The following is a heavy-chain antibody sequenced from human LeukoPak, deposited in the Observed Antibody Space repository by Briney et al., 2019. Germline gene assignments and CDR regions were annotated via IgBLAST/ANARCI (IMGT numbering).Heavy chain of an antibody. V-gene: IGHV3-9*01. CDR3: PRVLVFIDY. J-gene: IGHJ4*02. D-gene: IGHD3-22*01. CDR2: ISWNSVYI. CDR1: GFTFHGYA. Sequence: VKSLRLSCAASGFTFHGYAMHWVRQAPGKGLEWVSGISWNSVYIGYGDSVRGRVTITRDNAKNFLYLQMDSLRDEDTALYYCPRVLVFIDYWGQGTLVTVSS.